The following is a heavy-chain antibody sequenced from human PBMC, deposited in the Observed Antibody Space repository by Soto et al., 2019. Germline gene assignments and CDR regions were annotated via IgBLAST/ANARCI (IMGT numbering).Heavy chain of an antibody. V-gene: IGHV4-61*01. CDR3: ARDLWGYCGTDCYPLDV. D-gene: IGHD2-21*02. J-gene: IGHJ6*02. Sequence: PSETLSLTCSVSGGSISSGSYYWSWIRQQAGKGLEWIGYIYKTGSPVYNHSFKSRVTISVDTSKNQFSLKLNSVTAADTAVYYCARDLWGYCGTDCYPLDVWGQGTTVTVSS. CDR1: GGSISSGSYY. CDR2: IYKTGSP.